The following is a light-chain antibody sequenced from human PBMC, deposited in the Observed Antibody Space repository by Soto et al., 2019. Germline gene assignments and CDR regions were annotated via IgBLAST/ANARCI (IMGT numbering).Light chain of an antibody. CDR3: SSYTTSFGYV. CDR1: RNDIGAFDR. CDR2: SVN. V-gene: IGLV2-14*01. Sequence: QSVLTQPASVSGSPGQSVTIPCTGTRNDIGAFDRVSWYRQHPGKAPILIIYSVNSRPSGVSDRFSGSKSGNTASLTFSGLQAEDEADFYCSSYTTSFGYVFGTGTKVTVL. J-gene: IGLJ1*01.